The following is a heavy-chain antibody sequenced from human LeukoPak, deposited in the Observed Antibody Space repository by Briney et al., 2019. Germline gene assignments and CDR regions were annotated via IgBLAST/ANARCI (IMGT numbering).Heavy chain of an antibody. J-gene: IGHJ6*03. D-gene: IGHD3-22*01. CDR3: ARDNSGYYFPSYYYLYMDV. CDR1: GGSISSSNW. V-gene: IGHV4-4*02. CDR2: IYHSGST. Sequence: PSETLSLTCAVSGGSISSSNWWSWVRQPPGKGLEWIGEIYHSGSTNYNPSLKSRVTISVDTSKNQFSLKLSSVTAADTAVYYCARDNSGYYFPSYYYLYMDVWGKGTTVTISS.